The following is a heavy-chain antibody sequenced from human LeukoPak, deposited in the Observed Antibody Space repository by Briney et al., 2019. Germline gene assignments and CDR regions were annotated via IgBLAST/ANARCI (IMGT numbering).Heavy chain of an antibody. J-gene: IGHJ4*02. CDR3: ARQLEPVGRFDY. CDR2: IIPIFGTA. D-gene: IGHD1-1*01. V-gene: IGHV1-69*13. Sequence: GASVKVSCKASGGTFSSYAISWVRQAPGQGLEWMGGIIPIFGTANYAQKFQGRVTITADESTSTAYMELSSLRSEDTAVYYCARQLEPVGRFDYWGQGTLVTVSS. CDR1: GGTFSSYA.